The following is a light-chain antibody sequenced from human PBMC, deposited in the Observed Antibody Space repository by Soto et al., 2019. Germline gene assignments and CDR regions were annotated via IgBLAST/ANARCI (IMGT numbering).Light chain of an antibody. Sequence: DIQLTQSPSTLSASLGERVTITCRASQTVNTWLAWYQHKPGKAPKLLIYDASVLETGVPSRFSGFSSGTEFTLTISSLQPDDFATYFCQQYNSYSPEGLTFGGGTKVEI. CDR3: QQYNSYSPEGLT. CDR1: QTVNTW. V-gene: IGKV1-5*01. J-gene: IGKJ4*01. CDR2: DAS.